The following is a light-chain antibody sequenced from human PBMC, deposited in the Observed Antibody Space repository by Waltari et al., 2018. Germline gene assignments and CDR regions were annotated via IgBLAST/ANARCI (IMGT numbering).Light chain of an antibody. CDR3: CSYAGGRPHVV. CDR1: SSDVGTYNL. Sequence: QSALTQPASVSGSPGQSITISCTGTSSDVGTYNLVSWYQQHPVNSPKLMIDGGTKRPSGVSNRFSGSKSGNTASLTISGLQAEDEAHYYCCSYAGGRPHVVFGGGTQLTVL. J-gene: IGLJ2*01. V-gene: IGLV2-23*01. CDR2: GGT.